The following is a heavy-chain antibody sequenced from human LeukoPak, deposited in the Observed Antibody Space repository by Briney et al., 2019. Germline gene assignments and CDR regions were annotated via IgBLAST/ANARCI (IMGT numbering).Heavy chain of an antibody. D-gene: IGHD4-11*01. Sequence: GASVKVSCKASGYTFTSYAMNWVRQAPGQGLEWMGWIHPSSGGTNYAQKFQGRVTMTRDTSISTAYMELSRLRSDDTAVYYCARVASIYSNYDYYYYMDVWGKGTTVTVSS. V-gene: IGHV1-2*02. CDR1: GYTFTSYA. CDR3: ARVASIYSNYDYYYYMDV. J-gene: IGHJ6*03. CDR2: IHPSSGGT.